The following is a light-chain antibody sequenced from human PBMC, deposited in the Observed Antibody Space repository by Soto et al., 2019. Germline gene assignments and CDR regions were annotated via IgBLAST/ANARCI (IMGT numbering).Light chain of an antibody. CDR2: DAS. V-gene: IGKV3-11*01. CDR1: QSVSSY. J-gene: IGKJ5*01. Sequence: EIVLTQSPATLSLSPGERATLSCRASQSVSSYLAWYQQKPGQAPRLLIYDASNSATGIPARFSGSGSGTDFTLTISSLEPEDFAVYYCQQRSNWPPATFAQGTRLEIK. CDR3: QQRSNWPPAT.